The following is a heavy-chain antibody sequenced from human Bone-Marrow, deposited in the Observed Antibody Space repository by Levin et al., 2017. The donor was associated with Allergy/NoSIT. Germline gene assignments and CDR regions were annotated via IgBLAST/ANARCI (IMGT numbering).Heavy chain of an antibody. CDR3: TTGLVQRITIFGVVIIGANWFDP. V-gene: IGHV3-15*07. D-gene: IGHD3-3*01. Sequence: PGGSLRLSCAASGFTFSNAWMNWVRQAPGKGLEWVGRIKSKTDGGTTDYAAPVKGRFTISRDDSKNTLYLQMNSLKTEDTAVYYCTTGLVQRITIFGVVIIGANWFDPWGQGTLVTVSS. CDR2: IKSKTDGGTT. J-gene: IGHJ5*02. CDR1: GFTFSNAW.